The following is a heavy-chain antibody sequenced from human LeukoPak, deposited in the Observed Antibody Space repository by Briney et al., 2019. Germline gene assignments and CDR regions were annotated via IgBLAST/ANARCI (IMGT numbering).Heavy chain of an antibody. Sequence: GASVKVSCKVSGYTLTELSMHWVRQAPGKGLEWMGGFDPEDGETIYAQKFQGRVTMTEDTSTDTAYMELSSLRSEDTAVYYCATVKMARYYYGMDVWGQGTTVTVPS. CDR3: ATVKMARYYYGMDV. J-gene: IGHJ6*02. V-gene: IGHV1-24*01. D-gene: IGHD5-24*01. CDR1: GYTLTELS. CDR2: FDPEDGET.